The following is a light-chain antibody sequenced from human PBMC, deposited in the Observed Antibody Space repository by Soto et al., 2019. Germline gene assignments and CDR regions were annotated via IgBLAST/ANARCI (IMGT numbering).Light chain of an antibody. CDR1: HTISSSY. CDR2: AIS. Sequence: ENVLTQSPGTLSLSPGQRATLSCRASHTISSSYLAWYQQKPGQAPRLLIYAISDRATGVPDRFRGSGSGTDFTHTFTRLEPEDFAVYFCQQYDCSPRTFGQGTKVEIK. J-gene: IGKJ1*01. V-gene: IGKV3-20*01. CDR3: QQYDCSPRT.